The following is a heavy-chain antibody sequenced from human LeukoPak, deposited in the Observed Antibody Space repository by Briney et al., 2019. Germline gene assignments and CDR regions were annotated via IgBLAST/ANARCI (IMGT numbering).Heavy chain of an antibody. Sequence: ASVKVSCKASGYTFTGYYMHWVRQAPGQGLEWMGWISTYNGNTNYAQKLQGRVTMTTVTSTSTASMELRSLRSDDTAVYYCARDCYGSGTSRWEHYYYYYYGMDVWGQGTTVTVSS. CDR2: ISTYNGNT. V-gene: IGHV1-18*04. J-gene: IGHJ6*02. D-gene: IGHD3-10*01. CDR1: GYTFTGYY. CDR3: ARDCYGSGTSRWEHYYYYYYGMDV.